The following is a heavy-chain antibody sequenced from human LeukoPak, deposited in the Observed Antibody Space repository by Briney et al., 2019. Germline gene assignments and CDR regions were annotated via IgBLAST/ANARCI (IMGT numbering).Heavy chain of an antibody. V-gene: IGHV4-39*07. CDR1: GDSFSSVTDY. J-gene: IGHJ4*02. Sequence: SETLSLTCTVSGDSFSSVTDYWAWIRQPPGKGLEWIASVDYSGGTYYNPSLESRVAISADMSKNQFSLKLASVTGADTAVYYCAGERGEEYSSGWYKTNYFDNWGQGIRVTVSS. CDR2: VDYSGGT. D-gene: IGHD6-19*01. CDR3: AGERGEEYSSGWYKTNYFDN.